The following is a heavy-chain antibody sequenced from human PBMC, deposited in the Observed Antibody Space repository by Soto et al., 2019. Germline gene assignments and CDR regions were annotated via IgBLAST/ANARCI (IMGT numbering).Heavy chain of an antibody. CDR3: ARWDGIMFYFVY. CDR2: IYHSGAT. J-gene: IGHJ4*02. CDR1: GGSVTSNY. D-gene: IGHD1-1*01. V-gene: IGHV4-59*02. Sequence: SETLSLTCAVSGGSVTSNYWTWVRQPPGKGLEWIGYIYHSGATNYNPSLKSRVTISIDTPKNQFSLRLSSMTAADTAVYYCARWDGIMFYFVYWGQGTLVTVSS.